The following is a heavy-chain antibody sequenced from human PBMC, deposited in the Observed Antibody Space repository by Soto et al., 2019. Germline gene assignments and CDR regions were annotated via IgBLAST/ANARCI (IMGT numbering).Heavy chain of an antibody. D-gene: IGHD3-22*01. CDR1: GGSVISGSYY. CDR2: IYYSGST. Sequence: LEILSLTCTVSGGSVISGSYYWSWIRQPPGKGLEWIGYIYYSGSTNYNPSLKSRVTISVDTSKNQFSLKLSSVTAADTAVYYCARHLLLYYYDSSGYYLRDAFDIWGQGTMVTVS. CDR3: ARHLLLYYYDSSGYYLRDAFDI. V-gene: IGHV4-61*01. J-gene: IGHJ3*02.